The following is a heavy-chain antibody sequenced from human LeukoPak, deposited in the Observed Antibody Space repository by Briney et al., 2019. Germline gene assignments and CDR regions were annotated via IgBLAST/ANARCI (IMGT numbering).Heavy chain of an antibody. CDR2: ISWKSYRT. V-gene: IGHV3-9*01. J-gene: IGHJ6*02. Sequence: GGSLRLSCGASGFTFDEYAMHWVRQAPGKGLEWVSGISWKSYRTDYVDAVKGRFTISRDNIKYSLYLQMTNLRAEDTALYYCAKNFQGFLDPYGVDVWGQGTTVTVFS. CDR1: GFTFDEYA. CDR3: AKNFQGFLDPYGVDV. D-gene: IGHD3/OR15-3a*01.